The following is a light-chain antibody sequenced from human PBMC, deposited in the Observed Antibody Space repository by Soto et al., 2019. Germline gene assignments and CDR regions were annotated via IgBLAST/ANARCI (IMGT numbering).Light chain of an antibody. CDR2: AAS. CDR1: QGISNY. Sequence: DIQMTQSPSSLSASVGDRVTITCRASQGISNYLAWYQQKPGKVPKLLIYAASTLQSGVPSRFRGSRSGTDFTLTISSLQPQDVATYYRQKYNSAPRTFGQRTKVEIK. J-gene: IGKJ1*01. V-gene: IGKV1-27*01. CDR3: QKYNSAPRT.